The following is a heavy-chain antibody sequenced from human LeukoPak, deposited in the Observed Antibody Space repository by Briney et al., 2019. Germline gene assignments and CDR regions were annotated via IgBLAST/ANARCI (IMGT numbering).Heavy chain of an antibody. CDR1: GFTFSSYW. J-gene: IGHJ4*02. CDR2: IKQDGSEK. V-gene: IGHV3-7*01. D-gene: IGHD3-10*01. CDR3: ARDGGSGSYYKGVY. Sequence: PGGSLRLSCAASGFTFSSYWMSWVRQAPGKGLEWVANIKQDGSEKYYVDSVKGRFTISRDNAKNSLYLQMNSLRAEDTAVYYCARDGGSGSYYKGVYWGQGTLVTVSS.